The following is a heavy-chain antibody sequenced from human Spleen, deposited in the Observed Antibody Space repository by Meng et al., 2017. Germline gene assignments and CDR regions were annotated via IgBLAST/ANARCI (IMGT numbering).Heavy chain of an antibody. V-gene: IGHV4-34*01. CDR2: INHSGST. J-gene: IGHJ4*02. D-gene: IGHD3-10*01. CDR1: GGSFSDYY. CDR3: ARTWYGSGSYYKGGFDY. Sequence: HVQLQQWGAGLLKPSETLSLTCVVSGGSFSDYYWSWIRQPPGKGLEWIGEINHSGSTNYNPSLESRATISVDTSQNNLSLKLSSVTAADTAVYYCARTWYGSGSYYKGGFDYWGQGTLVTVSS.